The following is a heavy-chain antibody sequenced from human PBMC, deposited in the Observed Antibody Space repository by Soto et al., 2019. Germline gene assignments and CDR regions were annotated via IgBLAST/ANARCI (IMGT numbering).Heavy chain of an antibody. Sequence: PSETLCVTSSVSGASITDYDWSWIRQPPGRGLEWIVYFSSTGSTVYNPSLRSRVTISVDTSKNQFSLKLTSVTAADTAVYYCEATPRYWGQGTLVTVSS. D-gene: IGHD1-26*01. CDR2: FSSTGST. J-gene: IGHJ4*02. CDR1: GASITDYD. CDR3: EATPRY. V-gene: IGHV4-59*01.